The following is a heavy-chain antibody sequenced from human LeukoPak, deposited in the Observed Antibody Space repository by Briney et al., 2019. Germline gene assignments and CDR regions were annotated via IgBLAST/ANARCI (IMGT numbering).Heavy chain of an antibody. D-gene: IGHD3-3*01. J-gene: IGHJ4*02. Sequence: SETLSLTCTVSGASISGYFWSWIRQPPGKGLEWIGYISSSGNTNYNPSLKSRVTISVDTSKNRFSLKLSSVTAADTAVYYCAVLPLLEWLTFDYWGQGTLVTVSS. CDR3: AVLPLLEWLTFDY. CDR2: ISSSGNT. V-gene: IGHV4-59*01. CDR1: GASISGYF.